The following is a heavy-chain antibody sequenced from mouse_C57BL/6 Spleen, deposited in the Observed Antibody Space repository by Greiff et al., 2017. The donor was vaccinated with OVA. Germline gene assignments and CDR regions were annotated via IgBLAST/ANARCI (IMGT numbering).Heavy chain of an antibody. Sequence: QVQLQQSGAELVRPGTSVKVSCKASGYAFTNYLIEWVKQRPGQGLEWIGVINPGSGGTNYNEKFKGKATLTADKASRTAYMQLSSLPSEDSAVYFCAIYPLLYGYDAGGYAMDYWGQGTSVTVSS. CDR1: GYAFTNYL. CDR2: INPGSGGT. CDR3: AIYPLLYGYDAGGYAMDY. D-gene: IGHD2-2*01. J-gene: IGHJ4*01. V-gene: IGHV1-54*01.